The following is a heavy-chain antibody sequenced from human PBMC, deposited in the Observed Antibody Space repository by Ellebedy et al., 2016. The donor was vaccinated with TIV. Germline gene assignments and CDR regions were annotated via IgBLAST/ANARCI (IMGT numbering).Heavy chain of an antibody. V-gene: IGHV1-2*04. Sequence: AASVKVSCKASGYTFTGYYMHWVRQAPGQGLEWMGWINPNSGGTNYAQKFQGWVTMTRDTSISTAYMELSSLRSEDTAVYYCARARSSGWLHTPDYWGQGILVTVSS. D-gene: IGHD6-19*01. CDR3: ARARSSGWLHTPDY. J-gene: IGHJ4*02. CDR1: GYTFTGYY. CDR2: INPNSGGT.